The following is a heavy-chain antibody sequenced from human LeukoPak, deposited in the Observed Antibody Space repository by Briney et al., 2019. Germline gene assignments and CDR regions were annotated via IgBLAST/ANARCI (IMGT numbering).Heavy chain of an antibody. Sequence: SGGSLRLSCAASGFTLSSKWMSWVRQAPGKGLEWVANIKHDGSEKYYVDSVKGRFTISRDNAKNSLYLEMNSLRAEDTAVYYCARDGSGEWPIGYWGQGTLVTVSS. V-gene: IGHV3-7*01. D-gene: IGHD3-10*01. J-gene: IGHJ4*02. CDR1: GFTLSSKW. CDR3: ARDGSGEWPIGY. CDR2: IKHDGSEK.